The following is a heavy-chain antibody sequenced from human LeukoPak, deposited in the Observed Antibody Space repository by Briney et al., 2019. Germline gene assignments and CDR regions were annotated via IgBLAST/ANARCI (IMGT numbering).Heavy chain of an antibody. V-gene: IGHV3-21*01. Sequence: GGSLRLSCAASGFTFSSYAMSWVRQAPGKGLEWVSSISSSSSYIYYADSVKGRFTISRDNAKNSLYLQMNSLRAEDTAVYYCARDLPYYYDSSGPRGIWGQGTMVTVSS. J-gene: IGHJ3*02. D-gene: IGHD3-22*01. CDR2: ISSSSSYI. CDR3: ARDLPYYYDSSGPRGI. CDR1: GFTFSSYA.